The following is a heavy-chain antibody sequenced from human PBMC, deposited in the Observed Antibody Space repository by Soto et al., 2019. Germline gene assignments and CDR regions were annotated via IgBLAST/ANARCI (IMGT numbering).Heavy chain of an antibody. CDR3: AISGLFFWRGSDTEKYYYYLEV. D-gene: IGHD3-3*01. CDR1: GYSFSTNW. J-gene: IGHJ6*03. CDR2: IYPDDSDT. Sequence: EESLKISCKFSGYSFSTNWIVCVLQMPGKGLECMGIIYPDDSDTKYSPSFQGQVTISADKSISTAYLQWSSPKASDTAIYYCAISGLFFWRGSDTEKYYYYLEVLGKGDTDTGS. V-gene: IGHV5-51*01.